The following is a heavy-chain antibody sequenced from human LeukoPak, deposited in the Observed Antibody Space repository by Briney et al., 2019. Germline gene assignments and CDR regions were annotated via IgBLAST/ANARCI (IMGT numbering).Heavy chain of an antibody. CDR2: ISSSGSTI. Sequence: PGGSLRLSCAASGSTFSGYEMNWVRQAPGKGLEWVSYISSSGSTIYYADSVKGRFPISRDNAKNSLYLQMNSLRDEDTAVYYCAGDVNAHFDYWGQGTLVTVSS. V-gene: IGHV3-48*03. D-gene: IGHD1-1*01. CDR1: GSTFSGYE. CDR3: AGDVNAHFDY. J-gene: IGHJ4*02.